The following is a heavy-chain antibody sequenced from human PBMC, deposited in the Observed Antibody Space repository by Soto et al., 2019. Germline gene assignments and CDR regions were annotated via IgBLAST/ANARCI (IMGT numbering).Heavy chain of an antibody. CDR1: GFTFSSYS. V-gene: IGHV3-21*01. CDR3: ARDSSRVLMGA. D-gene: IGHD2-8*01. J-gene: IGHJ5*02. Sequence: EVQLVESGGGLVKPGGSLRLSCEASGFTFSSYSMNWVRQAPGKGLEWVSSISSSSSYIYYADSVKGRFTISRDNAKNSLYLQMNSLRAEDTAVYYCARDSSRVLMGAWGQGTLVTVSS. CDR2: ISSSSSYI.